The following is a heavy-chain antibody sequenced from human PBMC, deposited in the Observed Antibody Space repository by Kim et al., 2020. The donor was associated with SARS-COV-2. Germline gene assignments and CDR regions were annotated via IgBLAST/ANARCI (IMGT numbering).Heavy chain of an antibody. Sequence: GGSLRLSCAASGFTFSSYAMHWVRQAPGKGLEWVAVISYDGSNKYYADSVKGRFTISRDNSKNTLYLQMNSLRAEDTAVYYCARDHDYGDYLPPKPKGGGMDVWGQGTTVTVSS. V-gene: IGHV3-30*04. CDR3: ARDHDYGDYLPPKPKGGGMDV. CDR1: GFTFSSYA. J-gene: IGHJ6*02. CDR2: ISYDGSNK. D-gene: IGHD4-17*01.